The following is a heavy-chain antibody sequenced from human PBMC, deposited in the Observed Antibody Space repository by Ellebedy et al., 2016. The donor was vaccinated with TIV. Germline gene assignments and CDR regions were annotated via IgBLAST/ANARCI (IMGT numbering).Heavy chain of an antibody. CDR1: GIIFSSLW. CDR3: ARGIPGRRTIMDY. V-gene: IGHV3-7*01. CDR2: IKEDGSER. D-gene: IGHD6-6*01. J-gene: IGHJ4*02. Sequence: GGSLRLSXAGSGIIFSSLWKNWVRQAPGKGLEWVANIKEDGSERFYVDSVKGRFTISRDNAKNSLYLQLNSLRAEDTAVYYCARGIPGRRTIMDYWGQGTLVTVSS.